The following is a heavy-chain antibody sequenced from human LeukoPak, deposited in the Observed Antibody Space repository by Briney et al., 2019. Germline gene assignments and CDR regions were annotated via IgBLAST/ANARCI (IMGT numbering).Heavy chain of an antibody. D-gene: IGHD6-13*01. Sequence: ASVKVSCKASGFTFRRSTLQWVRQTRGQRLEWIGWIVVGSGNTNSAQKFHRRVTITRDMSTSTVYMDLTSLRSEDTAVYYCAADLSESPTNSWYASRAWGQGTLVTVSS. CDR1: GFTFRRST. CDR2: IVVGSGNT. CDR3: AADLSESPTNSWYASRA. V-gene: IGHV1-58*01. J-gene: IGHJ5*02.